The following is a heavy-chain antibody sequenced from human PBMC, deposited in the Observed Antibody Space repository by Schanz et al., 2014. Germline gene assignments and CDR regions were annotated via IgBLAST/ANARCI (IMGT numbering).Heavy chain of an antibody. V-gene: IGHV1-18*04. D-gene: IGHD5-12*01. CDR1: GYTFTNFY. J-gene: IGHJ4*02. CDR2: ISAYNGHT. Sequence: QVQLVQSGAEVKKPGASVKVSCKASGYTFTNFYIHWVRQAPGQGLEWVGWISAYNGHTNYAQKFQGRVTMTTDTSTSTSYMELTSLRFDDTAVYYCARDFSAYVGNYFDYWGQGTLVTVSS. CDR3: ARDFSAYVGNYFDY.